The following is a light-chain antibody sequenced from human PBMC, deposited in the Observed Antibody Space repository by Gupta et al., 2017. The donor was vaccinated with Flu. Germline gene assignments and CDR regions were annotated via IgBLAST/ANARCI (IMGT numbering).Light chain of an antibody. CDR2: KSS. J-gene: IGKJ1*01. CDR1: QSLVHGDGSTY. Sequence: EIVITETPLPTHATPGQPASISCRSSQSLVHGDGSTYLTWIHQRPGQPPRLLISKSSNRGPGIPDRFSGSGSGTHFTLKISRVEAEDVGVYYCMQSKQFPRTFGQGTKVEIK. V-gene: IGKV2-24*01. CDR3: MQSKQFPRT.